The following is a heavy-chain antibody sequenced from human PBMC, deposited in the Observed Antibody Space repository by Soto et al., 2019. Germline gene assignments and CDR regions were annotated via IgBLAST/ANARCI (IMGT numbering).Heavy chain of an antibody. CDR2: ISGSGGST. D-gene: IGHD6-19*01. CDR1: GFTFSNYA. J-gene: IGHJ4*02. CDR3: AKDHSSGWYFFDY. Sequence: EVQLLESGGGLVQPGGSLRLSCAASGFTFSNYAMSWVRQAPGKGLEWVSVISGSGGSTYYADSVKGRFTISRDNSKNTLYLQMNSLRAEDTAVYYCAKDHSSGWYFFDYWGQGTLVTVSS. V-gene: IGHV3-23*01.